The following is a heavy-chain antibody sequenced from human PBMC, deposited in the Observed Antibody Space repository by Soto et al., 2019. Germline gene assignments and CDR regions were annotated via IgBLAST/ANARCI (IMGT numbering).Heavy chain of an antibody. CDR3: ARSIVVVTALDY. Sequence: QVQLVQSGAEEKKPGASVKVSCKASGYTFTSYAMHWVRQAPGQRLEWMGWINAGNGNTKYSQKFQGRVTITRDTSVRTAYMERSSLRSEDTAVYYCARSIVVVTALDYWGQGTLGTVAA. J-gene: IGHJ4*02. CDR1: GYTFTSYA. V-gene: IGHV1-3*05. D-gene: IGHD2-21*02. CDR2: INAGNGNT.